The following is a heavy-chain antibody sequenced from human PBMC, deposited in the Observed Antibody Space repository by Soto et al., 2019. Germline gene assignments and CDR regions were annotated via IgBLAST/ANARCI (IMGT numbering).Heavy chain of an antibody. V-gene: IGHV4-30-4*01. CDR3: AREGITMIGPSPHYYYGMDV. D-gene: IGHD3-22*01. J-gene: IGHJ6*02. CDR2: IYYSGST. Sequence: QVQLQESGPGLVKPSQTLSLTCTVSGGSISSGDYYWSWIRQPPGKGLEWIGYIYYSGSTYYNPSXXXRGTISVDTSXXQXSXXLSSVTAADTAVYYCAREGITMIGPSPHYYYGMDVWGQGTTVTVSS. CDR1: GGSISSGDYY.